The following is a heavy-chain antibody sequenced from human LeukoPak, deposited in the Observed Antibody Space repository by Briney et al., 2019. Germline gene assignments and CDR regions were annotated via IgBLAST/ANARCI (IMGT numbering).Heavy chain of an antibody. CDR1: GGSINSYY. CDR3: ARGDIVAVPDDY. V-gene: IGHV3-11*01. CDR2: ISSSGSTI. Sequence: LSLPCTVSGGSINSYYWSWIRPAPGKGLEWVSYISSSGSTIYYADSVKGRFTISRDNAKNSLYLQINSLRAEDTAVYYCARGDIVAVPDDYWGQGTLVTVSS. D-gene: IGHD2-2*01. J-gene: IGHJ4*02.